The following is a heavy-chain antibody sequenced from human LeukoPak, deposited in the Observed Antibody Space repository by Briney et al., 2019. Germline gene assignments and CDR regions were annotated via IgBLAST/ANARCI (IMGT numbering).Heavy chain of an antibody. Sequence: GGSLRLSCASSGFTFINNEMNWVRQAPGKGLEWISYIDSNGDATYYADSVKGRFTISRDNAKNSLYLQMNSLRAEDTAVYYCARGEEGNSWGQGTLVTVSS. CDR2: IDSNGDAT. CDR3: ARGEEGNS. CDR1: GFTFINNE. V-gene: IGHV3-48*03. J-gene: IGHJ4*02.